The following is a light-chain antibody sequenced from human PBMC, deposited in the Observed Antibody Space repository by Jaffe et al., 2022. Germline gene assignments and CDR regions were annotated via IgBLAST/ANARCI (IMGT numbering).Light chain of an antibody. CDR3: QQASTFPYT. V-gene: IGKV1-12*01. CDR2: GAT. J-gene: IGKJ2*01. Sequence: DIQMTQSPASVSASVGDRVTIYCRSSDVIGKSLAWYQQRPGKAPQLLIFGATNLRSGVPSRFSGSGSLTDFTLSISNLQPEDFATYYCQQASTFPYTFGQGTKVEI. CDR1: DVIGKS.